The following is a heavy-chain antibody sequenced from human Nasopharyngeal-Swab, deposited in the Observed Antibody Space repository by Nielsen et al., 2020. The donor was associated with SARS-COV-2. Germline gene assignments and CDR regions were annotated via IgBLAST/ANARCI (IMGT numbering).Heavy chain of an antibody. V-gene: IGHV3-66*01. CDR1: GFTVSSNY. Sequence: GDSLKISCAASGFTVSSNYMSWVRQAPGKGLEWVSVIYSGGSTYYADSVKGRITISRDNSKNTLYLQMNSLRAEDTAVYYCASSGEQQLVPDYWGQGTLVTVSS. CDR2: IYSGGST. CDR3: ASSGEQQLVPDY. D-gene: IGHD6-13*01. J-gene: IGHJ4*02.